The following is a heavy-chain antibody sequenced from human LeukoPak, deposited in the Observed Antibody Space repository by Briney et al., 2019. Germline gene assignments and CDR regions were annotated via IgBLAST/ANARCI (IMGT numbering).Heavy chain of an antibody. CDR1: GGAFSGYY. D-gene: IGHD2-21*01. CDR3: ARTLNKYSDNWFDP. J-gene: IGHJ5*02. CDR2: INHIGST. Sequence: SETLSLTCAVYGGAFSGYYWSWIRQPPGKGLEWIGEINHIGSTNYNPSLKSRVTISVDTSKNQFSLKLTSVTDADTAVYYCARTLNKYSDNWFDPWGQGTLVTVSS. V-gene: IGHV4-34*01.